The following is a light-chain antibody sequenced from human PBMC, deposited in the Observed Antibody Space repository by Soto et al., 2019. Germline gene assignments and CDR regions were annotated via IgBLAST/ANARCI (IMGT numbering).Light chain of an antibody. Sequence: DIVMTQSPDSLAVSLGERATSNCKSSQSVLYSSNNRNYLAWYQQKPGQPPKLLIYWASTRESGVPDRFSGSGSETDFTLTISSLQAEDVAVYYCHQYYSTPPTYGQGTKVEIK. CDR2: WAS. J-gene: IGKJ1*01. CDR3: HQYYSTPPT. CDR1: QSVLYSSNNRNY. V-gene: IGKV4-1*01.